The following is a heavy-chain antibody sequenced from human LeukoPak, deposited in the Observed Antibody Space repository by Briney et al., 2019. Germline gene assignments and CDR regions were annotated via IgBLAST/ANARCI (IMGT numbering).Heavy chain of an antibody. V-gene: IGHV3-23*01. CDR2: ISGSGGST. Sequence: GGSLRLSCAASGFTFDDYGMSWVRQAPGKGLEWVSAISGSGGSTYYADSVKGRFTISRDNSKNTLYLQMNSLRAEDTAVYYCAKDLLPQTMITFGGVMSYFDYWGQGTLVTVSS. CDR3: AKDLLPQTMITFGGVMSYFDY. J-gene: IGHJ4*02. CDR1: GFTFDDYG. D-gene: IGHD3-16*01.